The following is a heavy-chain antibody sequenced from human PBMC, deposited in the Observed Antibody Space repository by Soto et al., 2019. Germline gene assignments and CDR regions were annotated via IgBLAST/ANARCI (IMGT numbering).Heavy chain of an antibody. J-gene: IGHJ4*02. CDR2: INAGNGNT. CDR1: GYTFTSYA. D-gene: IGHD5-12*01. Sequence: ASVKVSCKASGYTFTSYAMHWVRQAPGQRLEWMGWINAGNGNTKYSQKFQGRVTITRDTSASTAYMELSGLRSEDTAVHYCARYQRGYSGYGVFDYWGQGTLVTVSS. CDR3: ARYQRGYSGYGVFDY. V-gene: IGHV1-3*01.